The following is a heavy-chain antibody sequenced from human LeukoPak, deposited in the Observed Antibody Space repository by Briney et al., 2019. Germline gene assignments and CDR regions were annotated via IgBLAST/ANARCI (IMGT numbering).Heavy chain of an antibody. V-gene: IGHV3-20*01. Sequence: PGGSLRLSCAASGFTFHDYGMSWVRQAPGKGLEWVSGINWNGGSTGYADSVKGRFTITRDSAKNSLYLQMNSLGAEDTALYHCVRVAYSSSYRRQLQMYYFDYWGQGTLVTVSS. CDR2: INWNGGST. D-gene: IGHD6-6*01. CDR1: GFTFHDYG. CDR3: VRVAYSSSYRRQLQMYYFDY. J-gene: IGHJ4*02.